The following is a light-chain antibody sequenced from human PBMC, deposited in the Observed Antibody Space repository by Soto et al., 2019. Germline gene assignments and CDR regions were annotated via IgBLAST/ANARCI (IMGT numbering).Light chain of an antibody. CDR1: SSNIGSNY. Sequence: QSVLTQPPSISAAPGQKVTISCSGSSSNIGSNYVSWYQQLPGTAPKLLIYNNNKRPSGIPDRFSGSKSGTSATLVITGLPTGDEADYYCGTCNSSLSGVSAGVFGGGTKVTVL. CDR3: GTCNSSLSGVSAGV. CDR2: NNN. V-gene: IGLV1-51*01. J-gene: IGLJ2*01.